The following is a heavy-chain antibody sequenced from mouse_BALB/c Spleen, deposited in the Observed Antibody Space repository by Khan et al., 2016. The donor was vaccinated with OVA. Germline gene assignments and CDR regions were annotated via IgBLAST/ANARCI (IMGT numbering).Heavy chain of an antibody. CDR3: ARHSYMSDLTY. Sequence: QVQLKQSGPGLVQPSQSLSITCTVAGFSLTTYGVHWVRQSPGKGLEWLGLIWSGGNTDDNAGFISRLSITKDNCKSHVCYKMNSMQADDTAMYSCARHSYMSDLTYWGQWTLVTVSA. V-gene: IGHV2-2*01. CDR1: GFSLTTYG. D-gene: IGHD2-14*01. J-gene: IGHJ3*01. CDR2: IWSGGNT.